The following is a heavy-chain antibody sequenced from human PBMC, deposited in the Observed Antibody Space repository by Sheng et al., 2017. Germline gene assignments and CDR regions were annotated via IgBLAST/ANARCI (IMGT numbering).Heavy chain of an antibody. V-gene: IGHV1-69*01. Sequence: QVQLVQSGAEVKKPGSSVKVSCKASGGTFSSYAISWVRQAPGQGLEWMGGIIPIFGTANYAQKFQGRVTITADESTSTAYMELSSLRSEDTAVYYCAGATAMVKYSSPTAFDYWGQGTLVTVSS. D-gene: IGHD5-18*01. CDR1: GGTFSSYA. CDR2: IIPIFGTA. CDR3: AGATAMVKYSSPTAFDY. J-gene: IGHJ4*02.